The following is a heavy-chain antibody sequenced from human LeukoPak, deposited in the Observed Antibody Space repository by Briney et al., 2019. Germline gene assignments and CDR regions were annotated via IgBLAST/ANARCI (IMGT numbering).Heavy chain of an antibody. J-gene: IGHJ6*02. CDR3: AREVVVTAVSYYYYYGMDV. V-gene: IGHV4-59*01. CDR2: IYYSGST. Sequence: SETLSLTCTVSGGSISSYYWSWIRQPPGKGLEWIGYIYYSGSTNYNPSLKSRVTISVDTSKNQFSLKLSFVTDADTAVYYCAREVVVTAVSYYYYYGMDVWGQGTTVTVSS. CDR1: GGSISSYY. D-gene: IGHD2-21*02.